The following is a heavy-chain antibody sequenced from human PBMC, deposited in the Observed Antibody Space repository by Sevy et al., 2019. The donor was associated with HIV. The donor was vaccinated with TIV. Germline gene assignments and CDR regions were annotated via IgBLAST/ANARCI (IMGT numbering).Heavy chain of an antibody. J-gene: IGHJ4*02. CDR2: IYYSGST. CDR3: AGEGPRIAQFDY. CDR1: GDSLSSNDYY. V-gene: IGHV4-39*02. D-gene: IGHD6-13*01. Sequence: SETLSLTCTVSGDSLSSNDYYWAWIRQPPGKGLDWIGSIYYSGSTYYNPSLKSRVTISVDTSKNQFSLKLRSVTAADTAVDYCAGEGPRIAQFDYWGQGTLVTVSS.